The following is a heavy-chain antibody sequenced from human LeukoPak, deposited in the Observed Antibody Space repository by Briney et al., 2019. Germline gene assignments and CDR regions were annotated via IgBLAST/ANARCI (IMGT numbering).Heavy chain of an antibody. CDR2: MYYSGST. J-gene: IGHJ6*03. CDR1: GGSISSRGYY. CDR3: ATGRQWLVLHYYYYMDV. D-gene: IGHD6-19*01. Sequence: PSETLSLTCTVSGGSISSRGYYWGWIRQPPGKGLEWIGSMYYSGSTYYNPSLKSRVTISVDTSKNQFSLKLSSVTAADTAVYYCATGRQWLVLHYYYYMDVWGKGTTVTVSS. V-gene: IGHV4-39*07.